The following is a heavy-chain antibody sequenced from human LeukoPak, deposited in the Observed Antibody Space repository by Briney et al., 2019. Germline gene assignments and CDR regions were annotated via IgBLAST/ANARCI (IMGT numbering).Heavy chain of an antibody. D-gene: IGHD4-23*01. V-gene: IGHV3-48*03. CDR1: GFTFRSYE. J-gene: IGHJ3*02. CDR2: IGFTDNPI. Sequence: QPGGSLRLSCKASGFTFRSYEMNWVRQAPGKGLEWVSYIGFTDNPIYYADSVKGRFTISRDNAKNSLYLQMNSLTAEDTGVYYGARVGGFVGGNPNNAFNMWGKGTLVTVSS. CDR3: ARVGGFVGGNPNNAFNM.